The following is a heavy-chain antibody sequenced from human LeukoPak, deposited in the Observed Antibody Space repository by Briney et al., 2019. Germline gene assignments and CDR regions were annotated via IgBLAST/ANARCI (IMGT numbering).Heavy chain of an antibody. CDR1: GYSFADYY. V-gene: IGHV1-2*02. J-gene: IGHJ5*02. D-gene: IGHD3-10*01. Sequence: ASVKVSCKASGYSFADYYMHWVRQAPGQGLEWMGWIKPNRDGTRSAQKFEGRVTMTRDTSISTAYMELSSLRYDDTAVYYCATNILVRDIINWFDPWGQGTLVTVSS. CDR3: ATNILVRDIINWFDP. CDR2: IKPNRDGT.